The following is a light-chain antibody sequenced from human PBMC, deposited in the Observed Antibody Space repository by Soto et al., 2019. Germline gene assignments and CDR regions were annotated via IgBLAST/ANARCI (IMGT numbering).Light chain of an antibody. J-gene: IGKJ3*01. CDR2: GAS. CDR1: QSISSN. Sequence: EIVMTQSPATLSVSPGERATLSCRASQSISSNLAWYQQKPGQAPRLLIYGASTRATGIPATFSGSGSGSEFTFTISGLLSEDFAVYYCQQYNNWPFTFGPGTKVDIK. V-gene: IGKV3-15*01. CDR3: QQYNNWPFT.